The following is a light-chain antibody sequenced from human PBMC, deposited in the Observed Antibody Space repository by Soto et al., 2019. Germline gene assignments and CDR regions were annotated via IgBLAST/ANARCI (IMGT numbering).Light chain of an antibody. CDR3: QQYINWPRT. J-gene: IGKJ1*01. CDR2: GIS. Sequence: EIVMTQPPATLSVSPGETPTLSCRASQSVTTNLAWYQQKPGQAPRLLIYGISTRATGIPTRFSGSGSGTEFTLTISSLQSEDFAVYYCQQYINWPRTFGQGTKVDI. V-gene: IGKV3-15*01. CDR1: QSVTTN.